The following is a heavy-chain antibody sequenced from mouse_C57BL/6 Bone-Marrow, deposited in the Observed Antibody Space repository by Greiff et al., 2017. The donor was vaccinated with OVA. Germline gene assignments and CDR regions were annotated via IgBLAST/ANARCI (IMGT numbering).Heavy chain of an antibody. CDR1: GYTFTSYW. CDR3: ARNAMDY. J-gene: IGHJ4*01. V-gene: IGHV1-64*01. Sequence: QVQLKQPGAELVKRGASVKLSCKASGYTFTSYWMHWVKQRPGQGLEWIGMIHPNSGSTNYNEKFKSKATLTVDKSSSTAYMQLSSLTSEDAAVYYCARNAMDYWGQGTSVTVSS. CDR2: IHPNSGST.